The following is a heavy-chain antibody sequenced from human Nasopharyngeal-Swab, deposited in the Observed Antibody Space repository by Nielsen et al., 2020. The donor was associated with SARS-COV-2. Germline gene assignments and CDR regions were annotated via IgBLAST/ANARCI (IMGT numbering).Heavy chain of an antibody. CDR1: GFTFSSYS. V-gene: IGHV3-21*01. Sequence: GESLKISCAASGFTFSSYSMNWVRQAPGKGLEWVSSISSSSSYIYYADSVKGRFTISRDNAKNSLYLQMNSLGAEDTAVYYCASTGYSSGWFVGWGQGTLVTVSS. CDR2: ISSSSSYI. D-gene: IGHD6-19*01. J-gene: IGHJ4*02. CDR3: ASTGYSSGWFVG.